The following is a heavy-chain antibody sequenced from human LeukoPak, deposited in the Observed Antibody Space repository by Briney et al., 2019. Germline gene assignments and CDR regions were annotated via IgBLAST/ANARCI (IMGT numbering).Heavy chain of an antibody. CDR3: ARGLGDYFDY. V-gene: IGHV3-30-3*01. CDR2: ISYDGSNK. J-gene: IGHJ4*02. CDR1: GFTFSSYA. Sequence: GGSQRLSCAASGFTFSSYAMHWVRQAPGKGLEWVAVISYDGSNKYYADSVKGRFTISRDNSKNTLYLQMNSLRAEDTAVYYCARGLGDYFDYWGQGTLVTVSS. D-gene: IGHD2-15*01.